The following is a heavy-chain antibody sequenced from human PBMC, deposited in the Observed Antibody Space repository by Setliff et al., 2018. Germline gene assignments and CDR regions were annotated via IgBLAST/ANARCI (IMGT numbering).Heavy chain of an antibody. CDR3: ARRGERFFNWFDP. CDR2: IYPGNADT. J-gene: IGHJ5*02. Sequence: PGESLKISCQGSGYSFTSYWIGWVRQMPGKGLEWMGTIYPGNADTRYSPSFQGQVTISTDTSINTAFLQWNNLKASDTAVYYCARRGERFFNWFDPWGQGTLVTVSS. CDR1: GYSFTSYW. V-gene: IGHV5-51*01. D-gene: IGHD2-21*01.